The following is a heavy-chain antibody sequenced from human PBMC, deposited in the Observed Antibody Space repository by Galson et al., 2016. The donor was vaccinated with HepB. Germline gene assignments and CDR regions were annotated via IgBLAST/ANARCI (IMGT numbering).Heavy chain of an antibody. CDR1: GYTFTAYY. CDR2: INPNNGDT. Sequence: SVKVSCKASGYTFTAYYIHWLRQAPGQGLEWMGRINPNNGDTNYAQKFQGRVSMTRDTSIRTAYMELSRLRFDDTVVYYCARGGPGVYDYPDYWGQGTLVTVSS. V-gene: IGHV1-2*05. D-gene: IGHD3-16*01. J-gene: IGHJ4*02. CDR3: ARGGPGVYDYPDY.